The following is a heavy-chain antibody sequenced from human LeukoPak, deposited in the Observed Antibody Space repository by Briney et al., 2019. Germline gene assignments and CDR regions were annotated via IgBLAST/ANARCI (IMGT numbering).Heavy chain of an antibody. J-gene: IGHJ4*02. Sequence: ASVKVSCKASGYTFTSYYMHWVRQAPGQGLEWMGIINPSGGSTSHAQKFQGRVTMTRDTSTSTVYMELSSLRSEDTAVYYCASRGYSYGYHFDYWGQGTLVTVSS. V-gene: IGHV1-46*03. CDR1: GYTFTSYY. CDR3: ASRGYSYGYHFDY. CDR2: INPSGGST. D-gene: IGHD5-18*01.